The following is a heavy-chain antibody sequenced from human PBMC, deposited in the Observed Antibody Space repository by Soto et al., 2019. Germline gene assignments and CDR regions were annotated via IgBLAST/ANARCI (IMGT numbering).Heavy chain of an antibody. CDR3: ARDAPYCTSATCPKFYDMDV. D-gene: IGHD2-2*01. Sequence: SVKVSCKASGGTFGSYAITWVRRAPGQWLEWLGGIIPILNSPAYAQKFQARVVITADEITNTAYMELNSQRFDDTAVYYCARDAPYCTSATCPKFYDMDVWGQGTTVTVSS. J-gene: IGHJ6*02. CDR2: IIPILNSP. CDR1: GGTFGSYA. V-gene: IGHV1-69*13.